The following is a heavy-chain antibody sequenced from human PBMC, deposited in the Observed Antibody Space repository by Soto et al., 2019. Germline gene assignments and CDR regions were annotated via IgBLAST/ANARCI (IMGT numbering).Heavy chain of an antibody. D-gene: IGHD2-2*02. Sequence: SETLSLTCTVSGGSISSYYWSWIRQPPGKGLEWIGYIYYSGSTNYNPSLKSRVTISVDTSKNQFSLKLSSVAAADTAVYYCARRLSIYYGMDVWGQGTTVTVSS. CDR2: IYYSGST. V-gene: IGHV4-59*01. CDR3: ARRLSIYYGMDV. CDR1: GGSISSYY. J-gene: IGHJ6*02.